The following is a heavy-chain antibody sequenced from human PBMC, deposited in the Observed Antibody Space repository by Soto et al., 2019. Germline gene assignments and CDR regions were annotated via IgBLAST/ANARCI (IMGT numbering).Heavy chain of an antibody. Sequence: GGSLRLSCAASGFTVSSNYMGWVRQAPGKGLEWVSLIYRGGSTYYADSVRGRFNISRDNSKNMLFLQMNSLRAEDTAVYYSARGELEPRDYYYYGMDVWGQGTTVTVSS. J-gene: IGHJ6*02. V-gene: IGHV3-53*01. CDR2: IYRGGST. CDR1: GFTVSSNY. CDR3: ARGELEPRDYYYYGMDV. D-gene: IGHD1-1*01.